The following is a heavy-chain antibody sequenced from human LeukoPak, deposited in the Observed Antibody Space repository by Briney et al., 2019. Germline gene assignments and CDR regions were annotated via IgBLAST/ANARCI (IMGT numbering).Heavy chain of an antibody. V-gene: IGHV4-59*08. CDR3: ARSLLLVGIAAAVNWFDP. J-gene: IGHJ5*02. D-gene: IGHD6-13*01. CDR2: IYYSGST. Sequence: SETLSLTCTVSGGSISSYYWSWIRQPPGKGLEWIGYIYYSGSTNYNPSLKSRVTISVDTSKNQFSLKLSSVTAADTAVYYCARSLLLVGIAAAVNWFDPWGQGTLATVSS. CDR1: GGSISSYY.